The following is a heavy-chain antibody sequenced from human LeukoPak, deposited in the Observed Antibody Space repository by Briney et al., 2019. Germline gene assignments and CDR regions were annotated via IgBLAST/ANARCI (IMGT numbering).Heavy chain of an antibody. Sequence: GGSLRLSCAASGFTLSNYGMHWVRQAPGKGLEWVAVISYDGGNKYFADSVKGRFTISRDNSKNTLYLQMNSLRTEDTAVYYCAKGSYGDYEEVGDYWGQGTLVTVSS. CDR2: ISYDGGNK. V-gene: IGHV3-30*18. J-gene: IGHJ4*02. CDR3: AKGSYGDYEEVGDY. D-gene: IGHD4-17*01. CDR1: GFTLSNYG.